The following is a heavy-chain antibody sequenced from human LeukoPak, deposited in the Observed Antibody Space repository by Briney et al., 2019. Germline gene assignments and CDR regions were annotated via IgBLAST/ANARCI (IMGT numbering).Heavy chain of an antibody. CDR3: ATYSGNYNNFEY. D-gene: IGHD1-26*01. V-gene: IGHV4-61*02. CDR1: GAAISSDNYY. J-gene: IGHJ4*02. CDR2: FSITGGT. Sequence: PSETLSLTCTVSGAAISSDNYYWTWIRQPAGKGLEWIGRFSITGGTYYNPSLKSRVTISVDTSKNQFSLKLTSVTAADTAVYYCATYSGNYNNFEYWGQGTLVTVSS.